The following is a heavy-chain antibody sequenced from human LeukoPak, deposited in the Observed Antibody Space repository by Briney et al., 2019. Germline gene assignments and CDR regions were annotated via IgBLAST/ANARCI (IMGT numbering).Heavy chain of an antibody. CDR2: ISSSSGII. CDR1: GFTFSSYE. J-gene: IGHJ4*02. CDR3: ARDDGKFGSGYY. D-gene: IGHD3-10*01. V-gene: IGHV3-48*02. Sequence: GGSLRLSCAASGFTFSSYEMNWVRQAPGKGLEWVSYISSSSGIIFYADSVKGRFTISRDNAKNSLYLQMDSLRDEDTAVYYCARDDGKFGSGYYWGQGILVTVSS.